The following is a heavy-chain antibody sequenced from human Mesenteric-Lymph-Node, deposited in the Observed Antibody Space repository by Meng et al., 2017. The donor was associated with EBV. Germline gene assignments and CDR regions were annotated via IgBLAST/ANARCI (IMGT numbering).Heavy chain of an antibody. CDR1: GFSFSNYG. Sequence: EVQLLASGGGLVQPGDSLRLACAASGFSFSNYGMSWVRQAPGKGLEWVSGSAGSGSNTYYADSVKGRFTISRDSSKNTLYLQMNSLRAEDTAVYFCAKGAYDSIRTVFDCWGQGTLVTVSS. CDR2: SAGSGSNT. V-gene: IGHV3-23*01. D-gene: IGHD3-22*01. J-gene: IGHJ4*02. CDR3: AKGAYDSIRTVFDC.